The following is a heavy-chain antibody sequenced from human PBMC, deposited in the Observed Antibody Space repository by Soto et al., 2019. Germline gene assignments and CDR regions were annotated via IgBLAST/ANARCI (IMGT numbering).Heavy chain of an antibody. Sequence: GGSLRLSCAGSGFTFSSSGMNWVRQAPGKGLEWVSSISSSTNYIQYADSVKGRFTVSRDNAKNSLYLQMNSLRAEDTAVYYCATANCKQVVTCPYFDYWGQGALVTVSS. J-gene: IGHJ4*02. CDR3: ATANCKQVVTCPYFDY. CDR1: GFTFSSSG. D-gene: IGHD2-15*01. CDR2: ISSSTNYI. V-gene: IGHV3-21*01.